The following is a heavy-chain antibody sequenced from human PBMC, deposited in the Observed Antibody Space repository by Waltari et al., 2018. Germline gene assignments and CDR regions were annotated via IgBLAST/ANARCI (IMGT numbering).Heavy chain of an antibody. CDR3: ARDLGDSSGGMEAFDI. J-gene: IGHJ3*02. D-gene: IGHD3-22*01. V-gene: IGHV3-53*02. CDR2: IYSGGST. Sequence: EVQLVETGGGLIQPGGSLRLSCAASGFTVSSNYMSWVRQAPGKGLEWVSVIYSGGSTYYADSVKGRFTISRDNAKNTLYRQMNSLRAEDTAVYYCARDLGDSSGGMEAFDIWGQGTMVTVSS. CDR1: GFTVSSNY.